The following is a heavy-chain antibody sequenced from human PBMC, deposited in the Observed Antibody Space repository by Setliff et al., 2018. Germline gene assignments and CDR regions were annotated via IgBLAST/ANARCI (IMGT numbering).Heavy chain of an antibody. J-gene: IGHJ6*03. Sequence: SETLSLTCTVYGGSLRSNTYFWGWIRQPPGKGLEWIRSTYYNGDTYYNPSLKSRVTMSVDTSRNQFSLKLSSVTAADTAVYYFARHVGSRGRGYNYYYYYMDVWGKGTTVTVSS. D-gene: IGHD3-10*01. CDR3: ARHVGSRGRGYNYYYYYMDV. CDR2: TYYNGDT. CDR1: GGSLRSNTYF. V-gene: IGHV4-39*01.